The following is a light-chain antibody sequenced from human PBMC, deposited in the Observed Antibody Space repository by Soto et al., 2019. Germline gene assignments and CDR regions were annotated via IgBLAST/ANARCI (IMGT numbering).Light chain of an antibody. V-gene: IGLV1-40*01. Sequence: QSVLTQPPSVSGAPGQRVTISCTGSSSNIGAGYDVHWYQQLPGTAPKLLIYGNSNRPSGVPDRFSGSKSGTSASLAITGLLAEDEADYCCQSYDSSLSGYVVFGGGTTLTVL. CDR2: GNS. CDR1: SSNIGAGYD. J-gene: IGLJ2*01. CDR3: QSYDSSLSGYVV.